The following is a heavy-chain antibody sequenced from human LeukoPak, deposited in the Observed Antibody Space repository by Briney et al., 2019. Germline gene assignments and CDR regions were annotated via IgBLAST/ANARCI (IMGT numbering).Heavy chain of an antibody. CDR1: GFTFSGYS. Sequence: GGSLRLSFKASGFTFSGYSLTWFRQAPGKGLNWLANIGGDGSERQYVDSVKGRFTISRDNARNSLYLQMNSLRAEDTAVYYCATPKQNGNSGSRWYHDLWGRGTMVTVSS. V-gene: IGHV3-7*01. D-gene: IGHD4-23*01. CDR3: ATPKQNGNSGSRWYHDL. CDR2: IGGDGSER. J-gene: IGHJ2*01.